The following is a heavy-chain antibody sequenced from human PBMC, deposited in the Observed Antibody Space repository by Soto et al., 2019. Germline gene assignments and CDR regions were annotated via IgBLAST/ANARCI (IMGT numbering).Heavy chain of an antibody. J-gene: IGHJ4*02. Sequence: PGVFLIHSCAASGFTFYGYSIHQDRQAPGKGLEWVSGNSWNSGGIGYADSVKGRFTISRDNAKNSLYLQMNSLRAEDTALYFCAKVRSSGWYAGFDSWGQGPLVPVSS. CDR3: AKVRSSGWYAGFDS. CDR1: GFTFYGYS. CDR2: NSWNSGGI. V-gene: IGHV3-9*01. D-gene: IGHD6-19*01.